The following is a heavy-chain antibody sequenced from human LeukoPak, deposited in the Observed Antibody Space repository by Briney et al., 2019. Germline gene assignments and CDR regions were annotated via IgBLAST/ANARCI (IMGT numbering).Heavy chain of an antibody. CDR3: ARGLVGATSWFYY. CDR2: IRYDGSNK. J-gene: IGHJ4*02. D-gene: IGHD1-26*01. CDR1: GFTFSSYG. Sequence: GGSLRLSCAASGFTFSSYGMHWVRQAPGKGLEWVAFIRYDGSNKYYADSVKGRFTITRDNAKNSLYLQMNSLRAEDTAVYYCARGLVGATSWFYYWGQGTLVTVSS. V-gene: IGHV3-30*02.